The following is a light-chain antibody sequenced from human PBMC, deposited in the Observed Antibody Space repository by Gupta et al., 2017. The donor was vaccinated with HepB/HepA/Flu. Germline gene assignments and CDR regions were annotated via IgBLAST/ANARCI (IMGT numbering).Light chain of an antibody. CDR1: QDISNY. Sequence: DIQMTQSPSSLSASVGDRVTITCQASQDISNYLNWYQQKPGKAPNLLIYDVFNLETGVPSRFSGSGSGTEFTFTISSLQPEDIATYYCQQYDHLPLTFGGGTKVEIK. CDR3: QQYDHLPLT. V-gene: IGKV1-33*01. J-gene: IGKJ4*01. CDR2: DVF.